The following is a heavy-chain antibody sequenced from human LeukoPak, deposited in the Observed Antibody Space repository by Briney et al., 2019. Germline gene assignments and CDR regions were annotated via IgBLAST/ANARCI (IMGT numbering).Heavy chain of an antibody. CDR2: IYSDGSGI. Sequence: GASLRLSCSASGFTLSSYWMQWVRHAPGNGLVWVSRIYSDGSGIKYADAVKGRFSISRDNAKNTLYLQMNSLRAEDTAVYYCTRSTYYSSDWKAFDYWGQGTLVTVSS. D-gene: IGHD2-2*01. V-gene: IGHV3-74*03. CDR3: TRSTYYSSDWKAFDY. J-gene: IGHJ4*02. CDR1: GFTLSSYW.